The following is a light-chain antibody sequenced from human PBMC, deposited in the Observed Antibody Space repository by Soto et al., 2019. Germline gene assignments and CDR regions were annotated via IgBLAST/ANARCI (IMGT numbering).Light chain of an antibody. CDR2: GVS. Sequence: EIVLTQSPGTPSLSPGDRATLYCRASQSVTSNFLVWYQQKPGRAPRLLMYGVSIRAPGIPDRFTGSGSGTDFTLTFNRLEPEDFAVYYCQQYGNSAITFGQGTRREIK. CDR3: QQYGNSAIT. CDR1: QSVTSNF. V-gene: IGKV3-20*01. J-gene: IGKJ5*01.